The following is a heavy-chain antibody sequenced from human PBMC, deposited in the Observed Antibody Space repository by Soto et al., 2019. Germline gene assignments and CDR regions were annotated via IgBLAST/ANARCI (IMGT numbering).Heavy chain of an antibody. CDR2: IDGDGTTT. Sequence: PWGSLRVSCVASVFTFNSYWMRWVRQVPGKGLECASRIDGDGTTTHYADSVKGRFTISRDNAKNTLYLQMNSLRAEDSAVYLCARRIAVAGTYDHWGQGTLVTVS. D-gene: IGHD6-19*01. CDR1: VFTFNSYW. V-gene: IGHV3-74*01. CDR3: ARRIAVAGTYDH. J-gene: IGHJ4*02.